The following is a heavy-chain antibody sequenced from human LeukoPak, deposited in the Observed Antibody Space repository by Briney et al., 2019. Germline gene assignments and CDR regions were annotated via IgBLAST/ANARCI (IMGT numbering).Heavy chain of an antibody. CDR2: IYSGGST. D-gene: IGHD2-21*01. Sequence: GGSLRLSCAASGFNVSSNYMSWVRQAPGKGLEWVSVIYSGGSTYYADSVKGRFTVSRDNSKNTLCLQMNSLRVEDTAVYYCAKGGAAAYKVFDYWGQGTLVTVSS. CDR1: GFNVSSNY. J-gene: IGHJ4*02. V-gene: IGHV3-53*01. CDR3: AKGGAAAYKVFDY.